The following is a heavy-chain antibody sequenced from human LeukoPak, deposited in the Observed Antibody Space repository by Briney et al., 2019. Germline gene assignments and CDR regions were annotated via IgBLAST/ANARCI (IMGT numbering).Heavy chain of an antibody. D-gene: IGHD6-13*01. CDR1: GYTFTSYG. CDR3: ASETASSSWEQPDFYYYYYGMDV. J-gene: IGHJ6*02. V-gene: IGHV1-18*01. CDR2: ISAYNGNT. Sequence: ASVKVSCKASGYTFTSYGISWVRQAPGQGLEWMGWISAYNGNTNYAQKLQGRVTMTTDTSTSTAYMELRSLRSDDTAVYYCASETASSSWEQPDFYYYYYGMDVWGQGTTVTVPS.